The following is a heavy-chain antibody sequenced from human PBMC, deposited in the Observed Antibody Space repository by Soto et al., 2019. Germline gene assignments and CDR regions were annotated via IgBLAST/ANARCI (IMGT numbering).Heavy chain of an antibody. D-gene: IGHD5-18*01. CDR1: GFTFSLYS. J-gene: IGHJ2*01. CDR3: AKVPRGYSYGPHWYCDL. V-gene: IGHV3-21*04. CDR2: ITSSSSYI. Sequence: PGGSLRLSCAASGFTFSLYSMIWVRQAPGKGLEWVASITSSSSYIYYEDSLKGRFTISRDNAKNSLFLQLDSLRAEDTAVYYCAKVPRGYSYGPHWYCDLWGRVTLVTVSS.